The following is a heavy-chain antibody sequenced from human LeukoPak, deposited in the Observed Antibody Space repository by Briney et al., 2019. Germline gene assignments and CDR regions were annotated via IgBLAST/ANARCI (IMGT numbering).Heavy chain of an antibody. CDR3: AREYTSSFDY. J-gene: IGHJ4*02. Sequence: GGSLRLSCAASGFTFSNSWMTWVRQAPGKGLEWVSYISGSGRTIYYADSVKGRFTISRDNAKNSLYLQMNSLRAEDTAVYYCAREYTSSFDYWGQGTLVTVSS. CDR2: ISGSGRTI. D-gene: IGHD6-6*01. CDR1: GFTFSNSW. V-gene: IGHV3-48*04.